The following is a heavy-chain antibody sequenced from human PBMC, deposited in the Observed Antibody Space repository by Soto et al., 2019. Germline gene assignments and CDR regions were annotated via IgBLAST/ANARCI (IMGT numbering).Heavy chain of an antibody. CDR2: ISYDGRKK. V-gene: IGHV3-30*18. J-gene: IGHJ6*01. CDR1: GFTFSSFG. Sequence: QVQLVESGGGVVQPGRSLRLSCAAPGFTFSSFGMNWVRQAPGKGLEWVAFISYDGRKKYYADSVKGRFTISRDNSKNSLYLQMTSLRDEDKAVQYCPKNISDCSGGSCYSYNYYYGMDVWGQGTTVTVSS. D-gene: IGHD2-15*01. CDR3: PKNISDCSGGSCYSYNYYYGMDV.